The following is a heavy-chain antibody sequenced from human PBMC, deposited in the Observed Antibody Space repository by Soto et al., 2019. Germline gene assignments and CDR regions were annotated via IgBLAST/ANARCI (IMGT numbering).Heavy chain of an antibody. CDR1: GGSSSGYY. CDR3: ASSTMVRGPRLAFDI. D-gene: IGHD3-10*01. CDR2: INHSGST. J-gene: IGHJ3*02. V-gene: IGHV4-34*01. Sequence: SETLSLTCAVYGGSSSGYYWSWIRQPPGKGLEWIGEINHSGSTNYNPSLKSRVTISVDTSKNQFSLKLSSVTAADTAVYYCASSTMVRGPRLAFDIWGQGTMVTVSS.